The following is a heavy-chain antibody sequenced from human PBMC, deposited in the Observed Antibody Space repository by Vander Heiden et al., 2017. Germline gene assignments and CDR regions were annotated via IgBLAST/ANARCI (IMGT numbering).Heavy chain of an antibody. J-gene: IGHJ5*02. D-gene: IGHD1-26*01. CDR1: GYTFNCYG. CDR2: ISTYSGNT. V-gene: IGHV1-18*01. Sequence: QVQLVQSGVAVKKPGASVKVSCKASGYTFNCYGICWLRQCPGQGLEWVGWISTYSGNTIYAQKCQGRVSMTRDTSTSIVYMELRSLRFDDTAVYYCARDRIGTLAYFDPWGQGTLVTVSS. CDR3: ARDRIGTLAYFDP.